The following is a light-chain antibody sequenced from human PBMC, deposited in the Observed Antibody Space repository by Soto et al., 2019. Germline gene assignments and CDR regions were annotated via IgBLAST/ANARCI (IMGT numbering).Light chain of an antibody. Sequence: IVMRQCQGTLSVWPGEGATLSCRASQGIGDTLAWYQHKPGQTPRLLIYDTSTRATGVPTRFSGSRSGAEFTLTINSLQSEDFAVYYCHPDNNRPLTFGGGSKVDIK. CDR2: DTS. J-gene: IGKJ4*01. CDR1: QGIGDT. V-gene: IGKV3-15*01. CDR3: HPDNNRPLT.